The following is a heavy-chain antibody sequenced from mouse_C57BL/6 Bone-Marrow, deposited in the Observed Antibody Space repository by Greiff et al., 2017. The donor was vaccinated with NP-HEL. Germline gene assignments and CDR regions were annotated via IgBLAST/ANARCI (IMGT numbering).Heavy chain of an antibody. V-gene: IGHV2-2*01. Sequence: QVQLQQSGPGLVQPSQSLSITCTVPGFSSPSYGVHWVRQSPGKGLEWLGVIWSGGSTDYNAAFISRLSISKDNSKSQVFFKMNSLQADDTAIYYCARNYAYWGQGTLVTVSA. J-gene: IGHJ3*01. CDR1: GFSSPSYG. CDR3: ARNYAY. CDR2: IWSGGST.